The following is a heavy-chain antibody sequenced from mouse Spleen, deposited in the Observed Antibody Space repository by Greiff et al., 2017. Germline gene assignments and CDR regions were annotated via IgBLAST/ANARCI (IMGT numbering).Heavy chain of an antibody. CDR2: ISSGSNTI. D-gene: IGHD1-1*01. V-gene: IGHV5-9-1*01. CDR3: ARDYAAMDY. Sequence: EVKLMESGGGLVKPGGSLKLSCAASGFTFSSYAMSWVRQTPEKRLEWVATISSGSNTIYYADTLKGRFTISRDNAKNTLFLQMTSLRSEDTAMYYCARDYAAMDYWGQGTSVTVSS. J-gene: IGHJ4*01. CDR1: GFTFSSYA.